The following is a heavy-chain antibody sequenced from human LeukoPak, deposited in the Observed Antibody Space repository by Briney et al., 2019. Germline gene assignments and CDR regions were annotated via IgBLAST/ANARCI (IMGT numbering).Heavy chain of an antibody. Sequence: GGSLRLSCAASGFTFDDYAMPWVRQAPGKGLEWVSLISGGGGSTYYAGSVKGRFAISRHNSKNSLYLQMNSLRTEDIALYYCAKDTVRGVIINAFDIWGQGSMVTVSS. V-gene: IGHV3-43*02. CDR3: AKDTVRGVIINAFDI. CDR2: ISGGGGST. J-gene: IGHJ3*02. D-gene: IGHD3-10*02. CDR1: GFTFDDYA.